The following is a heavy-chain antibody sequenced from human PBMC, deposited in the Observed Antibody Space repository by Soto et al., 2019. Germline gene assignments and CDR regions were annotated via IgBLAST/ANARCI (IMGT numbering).Heavy chain of an antibody. Sequence: GGSLRLSCAASGFTFSSYGMHWVRQAPGKGLEWVAVIWYDGSNKYYADSVKGRFTISRDNSKNTLYLQMNSLRAEDTAVYYCARDLYYDSSGYGYWGQGTLVTVSS. D-gene: IGHD3-22*01. CDR3: ARDLYYDSSGYGY. V-gene: IGHV3-33*01. J-gene: IGHJ4*02. CDR2: IWYDGSNK. CDR1: GFTFSSYG.